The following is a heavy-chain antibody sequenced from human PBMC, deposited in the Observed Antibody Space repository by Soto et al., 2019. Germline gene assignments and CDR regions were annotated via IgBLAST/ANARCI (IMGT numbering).Heavy chain of an antibody. Sequence: QVQPQESGPGLVKPSGTLSLTCAVSGGSISSSNWWSWVRQPPGKGLEWIGEIYHSGSTNYNPSLMSRLTISVDRSKNQLSLKLRSVTAADTAVYYCTRDMIYGSERSYYYYAMDVWSRGTTVTVSS. J-gene: IGHJ6*02. V-gene: IGHV4-4*02. CDR3: TRDMIYGSERSYYYYAMDV. CDR2: IYHSGST. CDR1: GGSISSSNW. D-gene: IGHD3-10*01.